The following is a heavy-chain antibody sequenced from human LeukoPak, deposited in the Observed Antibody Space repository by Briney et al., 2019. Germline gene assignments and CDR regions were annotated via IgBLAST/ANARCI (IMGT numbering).Heavy chain of an antibody. CDR2: ISSSSRYI. J-gene: IGHJ3*02. CDR3: ARDMVRGVIFGPVADYYDSSGSEAFDI. V-gene: IGHV3-21*01. Sequence: GESLRLSCAASGFTFSSNSMNWDRQAPGKGLEWVSSISSSSRYIYSTDSVKGRFTISRDNAKNSLYLQMNSLRAEDTAVYYCARDMVRGVIFGPVADYYDSSGSEAFDIWGQGTMVTVSS. D-gene: IGHD3-22*01. CDR1: GFTFSSNS.